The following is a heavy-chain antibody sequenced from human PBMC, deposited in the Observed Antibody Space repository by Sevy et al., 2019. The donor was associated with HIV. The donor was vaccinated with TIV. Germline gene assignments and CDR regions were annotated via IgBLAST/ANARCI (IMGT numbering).Heavy chain of an antibody. V-gene: IGHV3-33*08. CDR1: GFTFNNYG. Sequence: GGSLRLSCAASGFTFNNYGMHWVRQAPGKGLEWGALIWYDGSKKYYADSVKGRFAISRDNSTNTLYLQMNSLRPEDTAVYYCASGPYYDFWSGRYWGQGTLVTVSS. CDR3: ASGPYYDFWSGRY. J-gene: IGHJ4*02. D-gene: IGHD3-3*01. CDR2: IWYDGSKK.